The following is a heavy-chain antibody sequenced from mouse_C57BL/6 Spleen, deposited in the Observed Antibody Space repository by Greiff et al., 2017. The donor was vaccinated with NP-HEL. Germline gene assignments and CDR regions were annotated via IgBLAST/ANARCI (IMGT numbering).Heavy chain of an antibody. D-gene: IGHD1-1*01. CDR2: IYPGDGDT. CDR1: GYAFSSYW. CDR3: ARDYGSSYGYFDV. J-gene: IGHJ1*03. V-gene: IGHV1-80*01. Sequence: QVQLQQSGAELVKPGASVKISCKASGYAFSSYWMNWVKQRPGKGLEWIGHIYPGDGDTNYNGKFKGKATLTADKSSSTAYMQLSSLTSEDSAVYFCARDYGSSYGYFDVWGTGTTVTVSS.